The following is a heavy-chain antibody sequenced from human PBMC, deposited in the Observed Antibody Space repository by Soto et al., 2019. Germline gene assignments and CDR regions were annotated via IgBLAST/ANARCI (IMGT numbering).Heavy chain of an antibody. CDR2: INHSGST. J-gene: IGHJ3*02. D-gene: IGHD2-15*01. CDR3: ARGIVVVVAATPPSAFDI. Sequence: SEPLSRTCAVYGGPFSGYYWSWVRRAPGKGLEWIGQINHSGSTNYNPSLKSRVTISVDTSKNQFSLKLSSVTAADTAVYYCARGIVVVVAATPPSAFDIWGQGTMVT. V-gene: IGHV4-34*01. CDR1: GGPFSGYY.